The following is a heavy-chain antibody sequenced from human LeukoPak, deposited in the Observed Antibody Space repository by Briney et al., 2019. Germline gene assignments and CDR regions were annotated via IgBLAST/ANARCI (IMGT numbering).Heavy chain of an antibody. CDR1: GGTFSSYA. CDR2: IIPIFGTA. CDR3: GRVAVGYHYYYMDV. J-gene: IGHJ6*03. V-gene: IGHV1-69*05. Sequence: SVKVSCKASGGTFSSYAISWVRQAPGQGLEWMGRIIPIFGTANYAQKFQGRVTITTDESTSTAYMELSSLRSEDTAVYYCGRVAVGYHYYYMDVWGKGTTVTVSS.